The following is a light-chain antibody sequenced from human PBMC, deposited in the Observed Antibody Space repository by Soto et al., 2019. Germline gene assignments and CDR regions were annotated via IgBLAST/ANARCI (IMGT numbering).Light chain of an antibody. CDR2: GAS. V-gene: IGKV3-20*01. J-gene: IGKJ1*01. CDR1: QSVDSRF. Sequence: EIVLTQSPGTLSLSPGERVTLSCRASQSVDSRFLAWYQQKPGQAPRLLVYGASIRATGIPDRFSGSGSGTDFTLSIRRLEPEDFEVYYCQQYDSSRTFGQGTKVEMK. CDR3: QQYDSSRT.